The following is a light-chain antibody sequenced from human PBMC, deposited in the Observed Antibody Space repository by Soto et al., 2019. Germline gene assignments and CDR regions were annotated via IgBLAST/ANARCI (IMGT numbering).Light chain of an antibody. CDR3: QSFDRSLTAWV. CDR2: GNT. CDR1: SSNIGAGYD. Sequence: QAVVTQPPSVSGAPGQRVNISCTGSSSNIGAGYDVHWYQQLPGTAPTLLISGNTDRPSGVPDRFSGSKSGTSASLAITGLQTEDEADYYCQSFDRSLTAWVFGGGTKVTVL. J-gene: IGLJ3*02. V-gene: IGLV1-40*01.